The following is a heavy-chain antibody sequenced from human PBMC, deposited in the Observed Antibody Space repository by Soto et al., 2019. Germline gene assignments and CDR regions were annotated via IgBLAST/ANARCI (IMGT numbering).Heavy chain of an antibody. V-gene: IGHV1-69*13. CDR1: GGTFSSYA. J-gene: IGHJ6*02. CDR2: IIPIFGTA. CDR3: ARDEKTTVTLGGTQEYYYYYYGMDV. D-gene: IGHD4-4*01. Sequence: VKVSCKASGGTFSSYAISWVRQAPGQGLEWMGGIIPIFGTANYAQKFQGRVTITADESTSTAYMELSSLRSEDTAVYYCARDEKTTVTLGGTQEYYYYYYGMDVWGQGTTVTVSS.